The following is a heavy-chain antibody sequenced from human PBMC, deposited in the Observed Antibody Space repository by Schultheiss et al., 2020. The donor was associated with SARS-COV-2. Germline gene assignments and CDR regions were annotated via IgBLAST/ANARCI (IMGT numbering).Heavy chain of an antibody. D-gene: IGHD5-18*01. CDR3: AKYTAMVYLDL. V-gene: IGHV3-23*01. J-gene: IGHJ4*02. CDR2: ISGSGGST. Sequence: GESLKISCAASGFTFSSYWMHWVRQAPGKGLEWVSAISGSGGSTYYADSVKGRFTISRDNSKNTLYLQMNSLRVEDTAVYYCAKYTAMVYLDLWGQGTLVTVSS. CDR1: GFTFSSYW.